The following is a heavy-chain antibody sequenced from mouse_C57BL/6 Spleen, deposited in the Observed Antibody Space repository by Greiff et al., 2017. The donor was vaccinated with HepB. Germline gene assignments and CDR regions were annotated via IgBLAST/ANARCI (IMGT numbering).Heavy chain of an antibody. D-gene: IGHD6-1*01. CDR3: AIPATGDYFDY. J-gene: IGHJ2*01. CDR1: GYTFTSYW. V-gene: IGHV1-74*01. CDR2: IHPSDSDT. Sequence: QVQLKQPGAELVKPGASVKVSCKASGYTFTSYWMHWVKQRPGQGLEWIGRIHPSDSDTNYNQKFKGKATLTVDKSSSTAYMQLSSLTSEDSAVYYCAIPATGDYFDYWGQGTTLTVSS.